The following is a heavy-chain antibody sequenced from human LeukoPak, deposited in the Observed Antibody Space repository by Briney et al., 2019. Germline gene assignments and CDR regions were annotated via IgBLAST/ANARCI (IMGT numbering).Heavy chain of an antibody. CDR1: GGSISSYY. CDR2: IYYSGST. V-gene: IGHV4-59*01. CDR3: ARCITVYGMDV. J-gene: IGHJ6*02. D-gene: IGHD3-10*01. Sequence: SETLSLTCTISGGSISSYYWSWIRQPPGKGLEWIGYIYYSGSTNYNPSLKSRVTISVDTSKNQFSLKLSSVTAADTAVYYCARCITVYGMDVWGQGTTVTVSS.